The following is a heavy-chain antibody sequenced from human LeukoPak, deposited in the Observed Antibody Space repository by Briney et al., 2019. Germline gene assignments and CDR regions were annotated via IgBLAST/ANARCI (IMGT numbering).Heavy chain of an antibody. J-gene: IGHJ4*02. CDR2: ISSTSSYI. Sequence: PGGSLRLSCGASGFTFSSYSMNWVRQAPGKGLEWVSSISSTSSYIYYADSVRGRFTISRDNAKNSVYLQMNSLRVEDTAVYYCASGYSYGLTYFDYWGQGTLVTVSS. D-gene: IGHD5-18*01. CDR3: ASGYSYGLTYFDY. V-gene: IGHV3-21*01. CDR1: GFTFSSYS.